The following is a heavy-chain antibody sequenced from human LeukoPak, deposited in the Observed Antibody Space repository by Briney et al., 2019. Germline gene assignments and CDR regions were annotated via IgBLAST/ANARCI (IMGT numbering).Heavy chain of an antibody. J-gene: IGHJ4*02. Sequence: GGSLRLSCAASGFTFNDYGMHWVRQAPGKGLEWVAVISYDGSDKYYADSVKGRFTISRDNSKNTLYLQVNSLRTEDTAVYYCAKVAATLFGFYDFWGQGTLVTISS. D-gene: IGHD3-10*02. V-gene: IGHV3-30*18. CDR2: ISYDGSDK. CDR1: GFTFNDYG. CDR3: AKVAATLFGFYDF.